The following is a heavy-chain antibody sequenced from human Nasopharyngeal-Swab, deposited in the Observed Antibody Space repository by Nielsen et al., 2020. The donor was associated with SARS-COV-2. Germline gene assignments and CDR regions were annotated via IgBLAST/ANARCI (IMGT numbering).Heavy chain of an antibody. CDR1: GITFSSYA. V-gene: IGHV3-53*01. CDR3: ARDPIGAVAGPGGY. D-gene: IGHD6-19*01. CDR2: IYSGGST. J-gene: IGHJ4*02. Sequence: GESLKISCAASGITFSSYAMSWVRQAPGKGLEWVSVIYSGGSTYYADSVKGRFTISRDNSKNTLYLQMNSLRAEDTAVYYCARDPIGAVAGPGGYWGQGTLVTVSS.